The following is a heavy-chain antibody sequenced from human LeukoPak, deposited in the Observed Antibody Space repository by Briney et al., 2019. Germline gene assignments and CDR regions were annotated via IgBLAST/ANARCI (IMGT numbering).Heavy chain of an antibody. CDR3: ARVPYSSGWFAFDY. D-gene: IGHD6-19*01. Sequence: SETLSVTCTVSGGSISSYYWSWIRQPPGKGLEWIGYIYYSGSTNYNPSLKSRVTISVDTSKNQFSLKLSSVTAADTAVYYCARVPYSSGWFAFDYWGQGTLVTVSS. CDR2: IYYSGST. CDR1: GGSISSYY. V-gene: IGHV4-59*01. J-gene: IGHJ4*02.